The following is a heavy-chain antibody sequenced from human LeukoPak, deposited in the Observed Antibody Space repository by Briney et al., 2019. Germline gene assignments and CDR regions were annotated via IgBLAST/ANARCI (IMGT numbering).Heavy chain of an antibody. CDR2: IYHSGST. CDR3: ARDWEALSSGYYWSVRWFAT. J-gene: IGHJ5*02. D-gene: IGHD3-22*01. CDR1: GYSISSGYY. V-gene: IGHV4-38-2*02. Sequence: SETLSLTCTVSGYSISSGYYWGWIRQPPGKGLEWIGTIYHSGSTYYNPSLKSRVTISVETDKNKISLRLSMLTPANEDADDFARDWEALSSGYYWSVRWFATWGQGTLVTVSS.